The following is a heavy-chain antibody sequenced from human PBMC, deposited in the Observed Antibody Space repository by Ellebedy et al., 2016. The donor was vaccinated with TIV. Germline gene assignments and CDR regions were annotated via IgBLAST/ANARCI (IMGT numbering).Heavy chain of an antibody. CDR2: ISGSGGNT. J-gene: IGHJ3*02. V-gene: IGHV3-23*01. Sequence: GESLKISCAASGLTFSSHAMSWVRQAPGKGLEWVSSISGSGGNTYYADSVKSRFTISRDNSKDTLYLQVNSLRAEDTAVYYCARDPVGVGPAFDIWGQGTMVTVSS. CDR3: ARDPVGVGPAFDI. CDR1: GLTFSSHA. D-gene: IGHD4-23*01.